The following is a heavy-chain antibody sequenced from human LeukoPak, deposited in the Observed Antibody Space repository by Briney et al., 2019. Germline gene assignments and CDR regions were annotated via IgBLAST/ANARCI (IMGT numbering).Heavy chain of an antibody. Sequence: PGGSLRLSCAASGFALSSYWIHWVRQTPGTGLVWVSRINGDGTITTYADSVKGRFTISRDNAKNSLYLQMISLRADDTAVYYCAREGYSYGQYNWFDPWGQGTLVTVSS. CDR3: AREGYSYGQYNWFDP. J-gene: IGHJ5*02. D-gene: IGHD5-18*01. CDR1: GFALSSYW. CDR2: INGDGTIT. V-gene: IGHV3-74*01.